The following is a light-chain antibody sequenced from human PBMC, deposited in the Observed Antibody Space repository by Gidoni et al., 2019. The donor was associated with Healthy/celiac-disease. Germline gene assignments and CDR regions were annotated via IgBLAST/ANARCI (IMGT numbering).Light chain of an antibody. CDR1: QSVSSSY. J-gene: IGKJ2*01. Sequence: EIVLTQSPGTLSLSPGERATLSCRASQSVSSSYLAWYQQKPGQAPRLLIYGASSRATGIPDRFSGSGSGTDFTLTISRLEPEDFAVYYCQQYGSSPQTFGQXTKLEIQ. CDR2: GAS. V-gene: IGKV3-20*01. CDR3: QQYGSSPQT.